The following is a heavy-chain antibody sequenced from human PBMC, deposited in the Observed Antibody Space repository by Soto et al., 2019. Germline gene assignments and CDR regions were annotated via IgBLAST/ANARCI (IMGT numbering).Heavy chain of an antibody. V-gene: IGHV1-69*13. J-gene: IGHJ6*03. CDR1: GGTFSSYA. D-gene: IGHD3-3*01. CDR3: ARDSARPEGVVTPFMDV. Sequence: ASVKVSCKASGGTFSSYAISWVRQAPGQGLEWMGGIIPIFGTANYAQKFQGRVTITADESTSTAYMELSSLRSEDTAVYYCARDSARPEGVVTPFMDVWGKGTTVTVSS. CDR2: IIPIFGTA.